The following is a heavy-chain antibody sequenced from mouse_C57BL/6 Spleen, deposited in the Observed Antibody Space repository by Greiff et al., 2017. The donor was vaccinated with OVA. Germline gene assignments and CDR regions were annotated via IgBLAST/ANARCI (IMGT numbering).Heavy chain of an antibody. J-gene: IGHJ4*01. D-gene: IGHD4-1*01. CDR3: ARKGNWDVDYAMDY. Sequence: VKLQESGPGLVAPSQRLSITCTVSGFSLTSYAISWVRQPPGKGLEWLGVIWTGGGTNYNSALKSRLSISKDNSKSQVFLKMNSLQTDDTARYYCARKGNWDVDYAMDYWGQGTSVTVSS. CDR2: IWTGGGT. CDR1: GFSLTSYA. V-gene: IGHV2-9-1*01.